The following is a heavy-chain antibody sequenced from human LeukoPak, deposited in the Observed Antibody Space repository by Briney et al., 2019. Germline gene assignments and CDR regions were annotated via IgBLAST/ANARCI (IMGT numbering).Heavy chain of an antibody. CDR2: INPNRGDT. CDR3: ARESYYYGSGSYYNNLGWFDP. CDR1: GYTFTGYY. Sequence: AASVKVSCKASGYTFTGYYMHWVRQAPGQGLEWMAWINPNRGDTNYVQKFQDRVTMTRDTSISTAYMELSRLRSDDTAVYYCARESYYYGSGSYYNNLGWFDPWGQGTLVTVSS. J-gene: IGHJ5*02. V-gene: IGHV1-2*02. D-gene: IGHD3-10*01.